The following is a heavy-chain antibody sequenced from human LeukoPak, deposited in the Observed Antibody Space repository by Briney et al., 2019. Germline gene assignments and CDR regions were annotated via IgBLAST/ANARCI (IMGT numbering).Heavy chain of an antibody. V-gene: IGHV3-30*04. CDR3: AGQLGYGSGGSCLDY. CDR2: ISYDGSNK. D-gene: IGHD2-15*01. Sequence: GGSLRLSCAASGFTFSSYAMHWVRQAPGKGLEWVAVISYDGSNKYYADSVKGRFTISRDNSKNTLYLQMNSLRAEDTAVYYCAGQLGYGSGGSCLDYWGQGTLVTVSS. J-gene: IGHJ4*02. CDR1: GFTFSSYA.